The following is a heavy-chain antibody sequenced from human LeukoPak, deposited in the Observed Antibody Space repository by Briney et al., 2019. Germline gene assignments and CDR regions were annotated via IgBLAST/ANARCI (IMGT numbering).Heavy chain of an antibody. CDR2: IIPIFGIA. Sequence: EASVKVSRKASGGTFSSYAISWVRQAPGQGLEWMGRIIPIFGIASYAQKFQGRVTITADKSTSTAYMELSSLRSEDTAVYYCARVVDSSGWTHFDYWGQGTLVTVSS. D-gene: IGHD6-19*01. J-gene: IGHJ4*02. V-gene: IGHV1-69*04. CDR3: ARVVDSSGWTHFDY. CDR1: GGTFSSYA.